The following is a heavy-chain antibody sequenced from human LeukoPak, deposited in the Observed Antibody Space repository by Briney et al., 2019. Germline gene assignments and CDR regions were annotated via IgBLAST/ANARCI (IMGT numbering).Heavy chain of an antibody. Sequence: SETLSLTCTVSGGSISSYYWSWIRQPPGKGLEWIGYIYYSGSTNYNPSLKSRVTISVDTSKNQFSLKLSSVTAADTAVYYCARTSRGGDCYSPYFDYWGQGTLVTVSS. CDR1: GGSISSYY. CDR3: ARTSRGGDCYSPYFDY. J-gene: IGHJ4*02. CDR2: IYYSGST. D-gene: IGHD2-21*02. V-gene: IGHV4-59*08.